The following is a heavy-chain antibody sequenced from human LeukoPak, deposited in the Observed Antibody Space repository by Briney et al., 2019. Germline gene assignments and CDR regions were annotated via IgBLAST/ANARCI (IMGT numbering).Heavy chain of an antibody. CDR1: GFTFSSYE. D-gene: IGHD3-10*02. J-gene: IGHJ6*04. CDR2: ISSSGSTI. Sequence: GGSLRLSCAASGFTFSSYEMNCVRHAPGKGLEGFSDISSSGSTIYYADSVKCRVTISRDNAKNSLYLQMNSLRAEDTAVYYCAELGITMIGGVWGKGTTVTISS. CDR3: AELGITMIGGV. V-gene: IGHV3-48*03.